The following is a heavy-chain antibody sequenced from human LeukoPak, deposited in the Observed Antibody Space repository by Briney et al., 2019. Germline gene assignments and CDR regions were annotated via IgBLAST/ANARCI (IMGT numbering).Heavy chain of an antibody. J-gene: IGHJ4*02. CDR1: GFTFSNHW. CDR3: ARVRTTDDY. CDR2: IKQDGSDK. Sequence: GGSLRLSCVASGFTFSNHWVTWVRQAPGKGLEWVANIKQDGSDKYYVDSVKGRFTISRDNSRNTLYLQMNSLRAEDTAVYYCARVRTTDDYWGQGTLVTVSS. D-gene: IGHD1-7*01. V-gene: IGHV3-7*03.